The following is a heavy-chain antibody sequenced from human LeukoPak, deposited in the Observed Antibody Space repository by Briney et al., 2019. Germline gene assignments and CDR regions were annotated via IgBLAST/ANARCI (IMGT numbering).Heavy chain of an antibody. CDR1: GGSISNTNW. D-gene: IGHD1-26*01. CDR3: SRESGAFCPFGY. CDR2: VSLAGQT. V-gene: IGHV4-4*02. Sequence: SGTLSLTCDVSGGSISNTNWWSWVRQPPGQGLEWIGEVSLAGQTNYNPSLNGRVTMSLDESSNQLSLKLTSVTAADTAMYYCSRESGAFCPFGYWGQGTLVIVPS. J-gene: IGHJ4*02.